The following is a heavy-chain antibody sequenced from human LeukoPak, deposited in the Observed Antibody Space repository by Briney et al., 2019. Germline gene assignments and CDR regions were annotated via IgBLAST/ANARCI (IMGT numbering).Heavy chain of an antibody. D-gene: IGHD6-19*01. CDR3: AKGYSSGWTPFDY. CDR2: IGDSGEIE. CDR1: GFTFSSYE. Sequence: PGGSLRLSCAASGFTFSSYELYWVRQAPGKGLEWVSGIGDSGEIERYADSVKGRFTISRDNFRNTVYLEMRSLRPEDTAVYYCAKGYSSGWTPFDYWGQGTQVTVSS. V-gene: IGHV3-23*01. J-gene: IGHJ4*02.